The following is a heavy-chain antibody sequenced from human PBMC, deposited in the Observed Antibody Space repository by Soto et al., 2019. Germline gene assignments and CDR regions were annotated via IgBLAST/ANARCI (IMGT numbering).Heavy chain of an antibody. CDR3: ANYRGALYFES. V-gene: IGHV4-59*01. CDR1: GRSMSSKY. Sequence: PSETLSLTCSVSGRSMSSKYWSWIRQARDKGLEWLGYVFYGGTDYIPSLGGRVSMSVETSKSQFSLKLTSVTVADTAVYYCANYRGALYFESWGPGILVTVSS. D-gene: IGHD3-10*01. J-gene: IGHJ4*02. CDR2: VFYGGT.